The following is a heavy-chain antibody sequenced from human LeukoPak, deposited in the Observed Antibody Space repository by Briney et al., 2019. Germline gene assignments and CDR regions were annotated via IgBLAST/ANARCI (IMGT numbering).Heavy chain of an antibody. CDR3: ARLTTTIDCSSTSCYYYYYMDV. CDR1: GGSISSGGYY. D-gene: IGHD2-2*01. CDR2: IYYSGST. Sequence: PSETLSLTCTVSGGSISSGGYYWSWIRQHPGKGLEWIGYIYYSGSTYYNPSLKSRVTISVDTSKNQFSLKLSSVTAADTAVYYCARLTTTIDCSSTSCYYYYYMDVWGKGTTVTVSS. J-gene: IGHJ6*03. V-gene: IGHV4-31*03.